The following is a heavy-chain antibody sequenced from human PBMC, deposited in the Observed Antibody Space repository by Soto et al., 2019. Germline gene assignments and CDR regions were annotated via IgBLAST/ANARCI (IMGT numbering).Heavy chain of an antibody. Sequence: SETLSLTCTVSGGSISSGDYYWSWIRQPPGKGLEWTGYIYYSGSTYYNPSLKSRVTISVDTSKNQFSLKLSSVTASDTAVYYCARAALGYCSSTSCYTGYYYYGMDVWGQGTTVTVSS. CDR1: GGSISSGDYY. D-gene: IGHD2-2*02. J-gene: IGHJ6*02. CDR3: ARAALGYCSSTSCYTGYYYYGMDV. CDR2: IYYSGST. V-gene: IGHV4-30-4*01.